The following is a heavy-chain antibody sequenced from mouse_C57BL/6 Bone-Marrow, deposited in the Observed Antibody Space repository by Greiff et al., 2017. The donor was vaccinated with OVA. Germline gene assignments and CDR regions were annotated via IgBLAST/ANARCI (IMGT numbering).Heavy chain of an antibody. V-gene: IGHV1-54*01. J-gene: IGHJ3*01. CDR1: GYAFTNYL. D-gene: IGHD3-2*02. CDR2: INPGSGGT. Sequence: VQLQQSGAELVRPGTSVKVSCKASGYAFTNYLIEWVKQRPGQGLEWIGVINPGSGGTNYNEKFKGKATLTADKSSSTAYMQRSSLTSEDSAVYFCAREEDSSGPWFAYWGQGTLVTVSA. CDR3: AREEDSSGPWFAY.